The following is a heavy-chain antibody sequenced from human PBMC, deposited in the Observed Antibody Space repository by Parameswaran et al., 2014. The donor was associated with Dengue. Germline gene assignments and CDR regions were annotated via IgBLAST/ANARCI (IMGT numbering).Heavy chain of an antibody. CDR2: IYYSGST. V-gene: IGHV4-59*08. D-gene: IGHD1-1*01. CDR3: ARQEGTTQDY. Sequence: VRQAPGKGLEWIGYIYYSGSTNYNPSLKSRVTISVDTSKNQFSLKLSSVTAADTAVYYCARQEGTTQDYWGQGTLVTVSS. J-gene: IGHJ4*02.